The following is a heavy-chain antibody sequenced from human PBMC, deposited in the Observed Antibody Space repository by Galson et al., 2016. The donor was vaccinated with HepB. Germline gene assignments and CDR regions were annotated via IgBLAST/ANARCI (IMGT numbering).Heavy chain of an antibody. Sequence: SLRLSCAASGFTFTSYAMSWVRQAPGKGLEWVSAINGGGGFTYYADSVKGRFTISRDNAKNSLYLQMNSLRDEDTALYYCARGLDSWGQGTMVTVSS. V-gene: IGHV3-23*01. CDR2: INGGGGFT. D-gene: IGHD2-21*01. CDR1: GFTFTSYA. J-gene: IGHJ3*01. CDR3: ARGLDS.